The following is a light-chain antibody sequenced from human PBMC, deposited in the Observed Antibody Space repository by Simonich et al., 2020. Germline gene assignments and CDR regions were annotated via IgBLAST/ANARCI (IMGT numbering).Light chain of an antibody. J-gene: IGLJ2*01. V-gene: IGLV2-14*01. Sequence: QSALTQPASVSGSPGQSITISCTGTSSDVGGYNYVSWYQQHPVQAPKLMIYDVSKRPAGVSNRFSGSKAGNTASLTISGLHAEDEADYYCSSYTSSSTLVFGGGTKLTVL. CDR2: DVS. CDR1: SSDVGGYNY. CDR3: SSYTSSSTLV.